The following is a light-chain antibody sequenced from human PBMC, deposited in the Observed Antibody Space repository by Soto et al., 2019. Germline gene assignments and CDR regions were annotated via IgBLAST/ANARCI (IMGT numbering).Light chain of an antibody. CDR1: SSDVGGYKY. Sequence: QSALTQPASVSGSPGQSITIPCTGTSSDVGGYKYVSWYQQHPGKAPKLMIYDVSDRPSGVSNRFSGSKSGNTASLTISGLQAEEEADYYCSSYTSSSTLYVVFGGGTKLTVL. CDR2: DVS. V-gene: IGLV2-14*01. J-gene: IGLJ2*01. CDR3: SSYTSSSTLYVV.